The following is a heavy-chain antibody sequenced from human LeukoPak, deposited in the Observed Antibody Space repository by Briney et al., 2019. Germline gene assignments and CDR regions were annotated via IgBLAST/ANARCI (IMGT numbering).Heavy chain of an antibody. CDR2: INHSGST. Sequence: SETLSLTCAVYGGSFSGYYWSWIRQPPGKGLEWIGEINHSGSTNYNPSLKSRVTISVDTSKNQFSLKLSSVTAADTAVYYCARQKYYYDSSGYYQYYYYYYMDVWGKGTTVTVSS. J-gene: IGHJ6*03. D-gene: IGHD3-22*01. V-gene: IGHV4-34*01. CDR1: GGSFSGYY. CDR3: ARQKYYYDSSGYYQYYYYYYMDV.